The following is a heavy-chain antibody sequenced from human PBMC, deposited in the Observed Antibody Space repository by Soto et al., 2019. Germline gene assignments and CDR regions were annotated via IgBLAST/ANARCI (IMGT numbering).Heavy chain of an antibody. CDR1: GFTFSNYG. CDR2: IWHEGNNK. J-gene: IGHJ6*02. CDR3: ASDLVGASDSYGLDV. D-gene: IGHD1-26*01. V-gene: IGHV3-33*01. Sequence: GGSLRLSCAASGFTFSNYGMHWVRQAPGKGLEWVAIIWHEGNNKYYADSVRGRFIISRDNSKNRLYLHMNSLRAEDTAVYYCASDLVGASDSYGLDVWGQGTPVTVSS.